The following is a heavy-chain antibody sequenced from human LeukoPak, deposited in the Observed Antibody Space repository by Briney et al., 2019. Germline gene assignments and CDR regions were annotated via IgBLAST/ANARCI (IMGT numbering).Heavy chain of an antibody. V-gene: IGHV3-11*06. D-gene: IGHD1-1*01. J-gene: IGHJ4*02. CDR1: GFTFSDYY. CDR3: ARDLDWNDGFDY. CDR2: ISSSSSYT. Sequence: VGSVRLSCAASGFTFSDYYMSWIRQAPGQGLQWVSYISSSSSYTNYADSVKGRFTISRDNAKNSLYLQMNSLRAEDTAVYYCARDLDWNDGFDYWGQGTLVTVSS.